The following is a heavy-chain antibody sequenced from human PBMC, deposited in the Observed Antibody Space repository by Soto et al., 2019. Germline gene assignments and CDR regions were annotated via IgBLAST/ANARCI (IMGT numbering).Heavy chain of an antibody. D-gene: IGHD3-10*01. CDR1: GLSLYDSY. CDR2: ISGSSGYT. V-gene: IGHV3-11*06. Sequence: GGSMGLSCAASGLSLYDSYMSGVRQAPGKGLEWVAYISGSSGYTGYADSVKGRFTISRDNAKNSLYLQMNSLRVEDTAVYYCARDRGGYGPPDVWGQGTTVTVSS. CDR3: ARDRGGYGPPDV. J-gene: IGHJ6*02.